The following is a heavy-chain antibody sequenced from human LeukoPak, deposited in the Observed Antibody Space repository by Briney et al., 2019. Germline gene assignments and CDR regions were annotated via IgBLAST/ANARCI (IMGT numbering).Heavy chain of an antibody. CDR1: GFTFGSYA. CDR2: ISFDGSDK. Sequence: GSLRLSCAASGFTFGSYAMHWVRQAPGKGLEWVSFISFDGSDKYYADSVKGRFTISRDNAKNSLYLQMNSLRAEDTAMYYCVRDRGYCSGGTCYALWDYWGQGTLVTVSS. V-gene: IGHV3-30*03. J-gene: IGHJ4*02. D-gene: IGHD2-15*01. CDR3: VRDRGYCSGGTCYALWDY.